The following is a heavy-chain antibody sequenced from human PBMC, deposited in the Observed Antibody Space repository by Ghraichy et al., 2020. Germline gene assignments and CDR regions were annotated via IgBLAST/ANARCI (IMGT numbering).Heavy chain of an antibody. CDR2: ITATSAYI. D-gene: IGHD5-18*01. J-gene: IGHJ4*02. CDR3: ARGMYSDGQFDY. CDR1: GFYFSDYS. V-gene: IGHV3-21*01. Sequence: ETLSLTCAASGFYFSDYSMNWVRQAPGKGLEWVSSITATSAYIYYADSVKGRFTISRDNAKESLYLQMNSLGDEDTAVYYCARGMYSDGQFDYWGQGALVTVSS.